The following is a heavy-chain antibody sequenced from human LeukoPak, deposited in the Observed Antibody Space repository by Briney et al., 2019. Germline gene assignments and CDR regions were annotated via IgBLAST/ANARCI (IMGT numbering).Heavy chain of an antibody. CDR1: GGSISSYY. CDR2: IYYSGST. J-gene: IGHJ1*01. Sequence: SETLSLTCTVPGGSISSYYWSWIRQPPGKGLEWIGYIYYSGSTNYNPSLKSRVTISVDTSKNQFSLKLSSVTAADTAVYYCATSTLAAAGTVYFQHWGQGTLVTVSS. V-gene: IGHV4-59*08. CDR3: ATSTLAAAGTVYFQH. D-gene: IGHD6-13*01.